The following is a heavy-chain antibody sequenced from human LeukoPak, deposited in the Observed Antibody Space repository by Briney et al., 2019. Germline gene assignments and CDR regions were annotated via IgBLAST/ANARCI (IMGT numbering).Heavy chain of an antibody. J-gene: IGHJ4*02. CDR1: GFTFNVYS. V-gene: IGHV3-48*04. D-gene: IGHD2-21*02. CDR2: ISGTGSTI. CDR3: ARDRGTAGLDF. Sequence: GGSLRLSCAASGFTFNVYSIDWVRQAPGKGLEWLSYISGTGSTIYYAASVKGRFTISRDNAKSSLYLQMNGLRVEDAAVYYCARDRGTAGLDFWGQGTLATVSS.